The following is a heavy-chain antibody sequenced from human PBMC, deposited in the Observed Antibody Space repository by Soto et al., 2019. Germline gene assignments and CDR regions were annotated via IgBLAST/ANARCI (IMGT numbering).Heavy chain of an antibody. CDR3: ARGPRFDP. CDR1: GGSISSYY. CDR2: IYYSGST. Sequence: SETLSLTCTVSGGSISSYYWSWIRQPPGKGVEWIWCIYYSGSTNYNPPLKSRATISVDTSKNQFSLKLSSVTAADTAVYYCARGPRFDPWGQGTLVTVSS. J-gene: IGHJ5*02. V-gene: IGHV4-59*04.